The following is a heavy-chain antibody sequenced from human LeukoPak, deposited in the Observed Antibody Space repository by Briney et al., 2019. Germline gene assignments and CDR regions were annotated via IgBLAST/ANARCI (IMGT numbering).Heavy chain of an antibody. CDR3: ARGRDYYDSSGYYPTDY. CDR2: IKQDGSEK. Sequence: GGSLRLSCAASGFTFSSHWMSWVRQAPGKGLEWVANIKQDGSEKYYVDSVKGRFTISRDNAKNSLYLQMNSLRAEDTAAYYCARGRDYYDSSGYYPTDYWGQGTLVTVSS. D-gene: IGHD3-22*01. J-gene: IGHJ4*02. V-gene: IGHV3-7*01. CDR1: GFTFSSHW.